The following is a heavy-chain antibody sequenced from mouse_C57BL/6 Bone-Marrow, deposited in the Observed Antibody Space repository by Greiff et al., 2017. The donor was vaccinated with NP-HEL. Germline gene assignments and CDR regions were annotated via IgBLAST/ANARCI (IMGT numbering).Heavy chain of an antibody. CDR2: IRSKSNNYAT. J-gene: IGHJ4*01. Sequence: EVKVVESGGGLVQPKGSLKLSCAASGFSFNTYAMNWVRQAPGKGLEWVARIRSKSNNYATYYADSVKDRFTISRDDSESMLYLQMNNLKTEDTAMYYCVRHRGYGNHAMDYWGQGTSVTVSS. D-gene: IGHD2-1*01. CDR1: GFSFNTYA. V-gene: IGHV10-1*01. CDR3: VRHRGYGNHAMDY.